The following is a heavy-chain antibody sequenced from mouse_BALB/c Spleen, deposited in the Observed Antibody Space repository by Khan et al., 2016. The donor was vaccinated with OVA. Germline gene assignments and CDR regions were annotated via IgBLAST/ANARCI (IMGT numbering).Heavy chain of an antibody. Sequence: VQLQESGAELMKPGASVKISCKATGYTFSNYWIEWVKQRPGHGLEWIGEILPGSGSTNYNERFKGKATFTSDTSSNPAYMQLSSLTSEDSAVYFCARVKHGSRDSSEYWGQGTILTVSS. J-gene: IGHJ2*01. CDR3: ARVKHGSRDSSEY. CDR2: ILPGSGST. V-gene: IGHV1-9*01. CDR1: GYTFSNYW. D-gene: IGHD1-1*01.